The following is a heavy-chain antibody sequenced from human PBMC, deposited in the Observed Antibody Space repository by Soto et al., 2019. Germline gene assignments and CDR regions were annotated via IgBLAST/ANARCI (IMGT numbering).Heavy chain of an antibody. V-gene: IGHV3-43*01. CDR3: AKCFRGARLMDYYGMDV. Sequence: GGSLRLSCAASGFTFDDYTMHWVRQAPGKGLEWVSLISWDGGSTYYADSVKGRFTISRDNSKNSLYLQMNSLRTEDTALYYCAKCFRGARLMDYYGMDVWGQGTTVTVSS. CDR1: GFTFDDYT. CDR2: ISWDGGST. D-gene: IGHD6-6*01. J-gene: IGHJ6*02.